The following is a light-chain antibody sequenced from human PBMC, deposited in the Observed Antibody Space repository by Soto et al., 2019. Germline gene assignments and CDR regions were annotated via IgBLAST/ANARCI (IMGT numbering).Light chain of an antibody. CDR2: AAS. CDR3: LQDNNYPWT. J-gene: IGKJ1*01. V-gene: IGKV1-6*01. Sequence: AIQMTQSPSSLSASVGDRVTITCRASQDIRKDLGWYQQKPGKAPKLLFYAASTLQSGVPSRFSGSGSGTDFTLTISSLQPEDFAIYYCLQDNNYPWTFGQGTKVEIK. CDR1: QDIRKD.